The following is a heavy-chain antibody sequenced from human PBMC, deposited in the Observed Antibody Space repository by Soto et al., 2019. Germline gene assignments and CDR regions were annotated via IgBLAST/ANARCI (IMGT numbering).Heavy chain of an antibody. Sequence: QLQLQESGPGLVKPSETLSLTCTVSGGSISKSNYYWGWIRQPPGKGLEWIGSIYYSGSTSYNSSLKSRVTISVDTSKNPFSLRLSAVTAADTAVYYCASPTLGAFDIWGQGTMVTVSS. CDR3: ASPTLGAFDI. CDR2: IYYSGST. CDR1: GGSISKSNYY. D-gene: IGHD3-16*01. J-gene: IGHJ3*02. V-gene: IGHV4-39*01.